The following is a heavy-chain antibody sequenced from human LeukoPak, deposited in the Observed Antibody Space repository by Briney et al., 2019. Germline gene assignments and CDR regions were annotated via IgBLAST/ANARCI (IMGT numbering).Heavy chain of an antibody. J-gene: IGHJ6*02. CDR1: GFTFSSYW. D-gene: IGHD1-26*01. CDR2: MNQDGNEK. V-gene: IGHV3-7*01. Sequence: GGSLRLSCAASGFTFSSYWMNWVRQAPGKGLEWIANMNQDGNEKYYVDSVKGRFTISRDNAKNSLFLQMNSLRAEDTAIYYCARVRGGNYVNYFYYYGLDVWGQGTTVTVSS. CDR3: ARVRGGNYVNYFYYYGLDV.